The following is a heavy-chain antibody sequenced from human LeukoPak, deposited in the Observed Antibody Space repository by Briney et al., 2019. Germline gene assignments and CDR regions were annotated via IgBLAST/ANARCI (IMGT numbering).Heavy chain of an antibody. D-gene: IGHD6-13*01. CDR3: ARSPRPIAAAGTAHPQPVYYFDY. J-gene: IGHJ4*02. CDR1: GGSISSGGYY. Sequence: PSETLSLTCTVSGGSISSGGYYWSWIRQPPGKGLEWIGYIYHSGSTYYNPSLKSRVTTSVDTSKNQFPLKLSSVTAADTAVYYCARSPRPIAAAGTAHPQPVYYFDYWGQGTLVTVSS. V-gene: IGHV4-30-2*02. CDR2: IYHSGST.